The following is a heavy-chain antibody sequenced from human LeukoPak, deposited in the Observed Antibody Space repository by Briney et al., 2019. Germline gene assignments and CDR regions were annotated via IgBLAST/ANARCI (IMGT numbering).Heavy chain of an antibody. Sequence: SETLSLTCTVSGGSISSYYWSWIRQPPGKGLEWIGYIYYSGSTNYNPSLKSRVTISVDTSKNQFSLKLSSVTAADTAVYYCARAGGGSGSYYKLIGWFDPWGQGTLVTVSS. CDR2: IYYSGST. V-gene: IGHV4-59*12. CDR3: ARAGGGSGSYYKLIGWFDP. D-gene: IGHD3-10*01. CDR1: GGSISSYY. J-gene: IGHJ5*02.